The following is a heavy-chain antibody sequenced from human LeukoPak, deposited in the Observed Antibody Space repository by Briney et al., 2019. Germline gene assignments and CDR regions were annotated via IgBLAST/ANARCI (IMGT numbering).Heavy chain of an antibody. CDR2: ISSSSSTI. J-gene: IGHJ4*02. CDR1: GFTFSSYS. CDR3: ARDEIDLPGAAGSDY. D-gene: IGHD6-13*01. Sequence: GGSLRLSCAASGFTFSSYSMNWVRQAPGKGLEWVSYISSSSSTIYYADSVKGRFTISRDNAKNSLYLQMNSLRAEDTAVYYCARDEIDLPGAAGSDYWGQGTLVTVSS. V-gene: IGHV3-48*04.